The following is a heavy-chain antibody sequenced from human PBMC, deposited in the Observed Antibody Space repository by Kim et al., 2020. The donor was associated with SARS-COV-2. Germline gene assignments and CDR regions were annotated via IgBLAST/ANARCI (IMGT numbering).Heavy chain of an antibody. Sequence: GGSLRLSCAASGFTFSSYWMHWVRQAPGKGLVWVSQINSDGRSTTYADSVKGRFTISRDNAKNTLWLQTNSLRAEDTAVYYCARGGYYTYDPYGIWGQGILVTVSS. CDR2: INSDGRST. D-gene: IGHD1-26*01. CDR1: GFTFSSYW. CDR3: ARGGYYTYDPYGI. J-gene: IGHJ4*02. V-gene: IGHV3-74*01.